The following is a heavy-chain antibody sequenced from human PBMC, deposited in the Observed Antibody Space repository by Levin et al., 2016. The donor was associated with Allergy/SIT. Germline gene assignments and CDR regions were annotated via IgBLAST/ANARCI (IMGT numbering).Heavy chain of an antibody. CDR2: ISGSGGTT. V-gene: IGHV3-23*01. J-gene: IGHJ5*02. CDR3: ARDQNNYDSSGSKEYSWFDP. Sequence: GESLKISCAASGFTFSSYAMSWVRQAPGKGLEWVSAISGSGGTTYYADSVKGRFTISRDNSKNTLYLQMNNLRAEDTGIYYCARDQNNYDSSGSKEYSWFDPWGQGTLVTVSS. D-gene: IGHD3-22*01. CDR1: GFTFSSYA.